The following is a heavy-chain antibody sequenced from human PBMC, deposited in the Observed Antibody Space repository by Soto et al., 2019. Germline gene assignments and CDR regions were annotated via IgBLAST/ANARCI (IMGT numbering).Heavy chain of an antibody. CDR2: ISGSGGST. V-gene: IGHV3-23*01. J-gene: IGHJ5*02. CDR3: ANSHPIVYPPNWFDP. CDR1: GFTFSSYA. D-gene: IGHD3-16*02. Sequence: PGGSLRLSCAASGFTFSSYAMSWVRQAPGKGLEWVSAISGSGGSTYYADSVKGRFTISRDNSKNTLYLQMNGLRAEDTAVYYCANSHPIVYPPNWFDPWGQGTLVTVSS.